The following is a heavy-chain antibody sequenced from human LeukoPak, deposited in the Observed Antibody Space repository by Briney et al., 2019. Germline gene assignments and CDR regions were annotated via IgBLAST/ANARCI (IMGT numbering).Heavy chain of an antibody. V-gene: IGHV1-2*02. CDR1: GYSFNDYY. CDR2: INPNSGGT. J-gene: IGHJ3*02. CDR3: ARGSTVSGTTKDAFNI. D-gene: IGHD1-7*01. Sequence: ASVTVSCKASGYSFNDYYIHWVRQAPGQGLEWMAWINPNSGGTKYARNFQGRVTMTRETSITTAHMELSRLMSDDTAVYYCARGSTVSGTTKDAFNIWGQGTMVTVSS.